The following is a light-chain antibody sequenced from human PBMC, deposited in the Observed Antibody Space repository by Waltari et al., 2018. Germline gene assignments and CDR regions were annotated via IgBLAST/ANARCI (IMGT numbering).Light chain of an antibody. J-gene: IGLJ2*01. CDR2: DVT. CDR1: SSDVGGSNY. V-gene: IGLV2-11*01. CDR3: CSYAGRYTSVV. Sequence: QSALTQPRSVSGSPGQSVAFSCTGTSSDVGGSNYVSWDQQHPGKAPKLLIFDVTKRPSGFPDRFSGSESGSSASLTISGLQAEDEADYYCCSYAGRYTSVVFGGGTKLTVL.